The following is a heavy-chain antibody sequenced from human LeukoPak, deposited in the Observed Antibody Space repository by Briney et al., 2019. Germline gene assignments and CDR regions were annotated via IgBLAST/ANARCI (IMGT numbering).Heavy chain of an antibody. J-gene: IGHJ4*02. CDR1: GYTFTSYG. CDR2: ISAYNGNT. Sequence: GASVKVSCKASGYTFTSYGISWVRQAPGQGLEWMGWISAYNGNTNYAQKLQGRVTMTTDTSTSTAYMELRSLRSDDTAVYYCARVNVVVVAATFPLFDYWGQGTLVTVSS. CDR3: ARVNVVVVAATFPLFDY. V-gene: IGHV1-18*04. D-gene: IGHD2-15*01.